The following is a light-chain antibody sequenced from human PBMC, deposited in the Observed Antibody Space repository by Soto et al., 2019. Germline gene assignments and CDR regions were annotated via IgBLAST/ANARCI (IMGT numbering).Light chain of an antibody. CDR2: EVS. CDR1: SSDVGGYNY. J-gene: IGLJ3*02. CDR3: SSYTSSSTWV. V-gene: IGLV2-14*01. Sequence: QSALTXPASXXXXXGQSITISCTGTSSDVGGYNYVSWYQQHPGKAPKLMIYEVSNRPSGVSNRFSGSKSGNTASLTISGLQAEDEADYYCSSYTSSSTWVFGGGTKVTVL.